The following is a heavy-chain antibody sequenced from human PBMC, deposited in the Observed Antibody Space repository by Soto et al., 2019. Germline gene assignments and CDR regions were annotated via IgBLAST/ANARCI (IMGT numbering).Heavy chain of an antibody. CDR3: ARGGSSSGGADY. J-gene: IGHJ4*02. V-gene: IGHV1-69*01. D-gene: IGHD6-6*01. CDR1: GGTFSSYA. Sequence: QVQLVQSGAEVKKPGSSVKVSCKASGGTFSSYAITWVRQAPGQGLEWMGGIIPIFGTANYAQKFQGRVTITADEATSTAYMELSSLRYEATAVYSCARGGSSSGGADYWGQGTLVTVSS. CDR2: IIPIFGTA.